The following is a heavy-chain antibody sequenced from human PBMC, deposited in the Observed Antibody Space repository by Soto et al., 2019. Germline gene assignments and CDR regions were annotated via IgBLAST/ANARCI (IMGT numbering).Heavy chain of an antibody. Sequence: QVQLVQSGAEVKKPGASVKVSCKASGYTFTRYYMHWVRQAPGQGLEWMGIVNPSGGSTSYAQRFQGRVNITRDTSTNTVYMELSSLTSEDTAVYYCAGGLLVGATDFDYWGQGTLVTVSS. J-gene: IGHJ4*02. CDR1: GYTFTRYY. D-gene: IGHD1-26*01. V-gene: IGHV1-46*01. CDR2: VNPSGGST. CDR3: AGGLLVGATDFDY.